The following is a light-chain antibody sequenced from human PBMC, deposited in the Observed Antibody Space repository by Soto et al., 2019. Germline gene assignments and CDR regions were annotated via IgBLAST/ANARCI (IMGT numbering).Light chain of an antibody. CDR1: QTIYSN. CDR3: QQYQNLWT. J-gene: IGKJ1*01. CDR2: RAS. Sequence: IQMTQSPATLSVSPGERATLSCRASQTIYSNVAWYQQRPGQAPRLLIYRASARATFIPARFSGSGSGTEFTLTIGILQSEDSAVYYCQQYQNLWTFGQGTKVEIK. V-gene: IGKV3-15*01.